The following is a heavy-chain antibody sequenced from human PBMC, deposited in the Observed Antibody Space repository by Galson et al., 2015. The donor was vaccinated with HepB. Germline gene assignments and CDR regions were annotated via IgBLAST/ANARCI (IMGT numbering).Heavy chain of an antibody. CDR2: IYSGGST. V-gene: IGHV3-66*01. CDR3: AGSGYDDAFDI. J-gene: IGHJ3*02. D-gene: IGHD3-3*01. CDR1: GFTVSSNY. Sequence: SLRLSCAASGFTVSSNYMSWVRQAPGKGLERVSVIYSGGSTYYADSVKGRFTISRDNSKNTLYLQMNSLRAEDTAVYYCAGSGYDDAFDIWGQGTMVTVSS.